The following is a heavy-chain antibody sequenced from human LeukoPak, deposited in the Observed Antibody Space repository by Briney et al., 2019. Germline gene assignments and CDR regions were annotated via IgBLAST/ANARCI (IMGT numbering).Heavy chain of an antibody. J-gene: IGHJ6*02. CDR2: ISSSGSTI. D-gene: IGHD2-2*01. CDR3: ARDAENCSSTSCPPAQTYYYYGMDV. CDR1: GFTFSDYY. Sequence: PGGSLRLSCAASGFTFSDYYMSWIRQAPGKGLEWVSYISSSGSTIYYADSVKGRFTISRDNSKNTLYLQMNSLRAEDTAVYYCARDAENCSSTSCPPAQTYYYYGMDVWGQGTTVTVSS. V-gene: IGHV3-11*04.